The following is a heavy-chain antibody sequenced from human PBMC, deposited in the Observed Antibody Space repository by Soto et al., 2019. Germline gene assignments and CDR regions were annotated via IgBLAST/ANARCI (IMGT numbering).Heavy chain of an antibody. CDR1: GFTFSSYG. Sequence: QVQLVESGGGVVQPGRSLRLSCAASGFTFSSYGMHWVRQAPGKGLEWVAVIWYDGSNKYYADSVKGRFTISRDNSKNTLYLQMNSLRAEDTAVYYCARWGDGYNSAYWGQGTLVTVSS. CDR3: ARWGDGYNSAY. D-gene: IGHD5-12*01. J-gene: IGHJ4*02. V-gene: IGHV3-33*01. CDR2: IWYDGSNK.